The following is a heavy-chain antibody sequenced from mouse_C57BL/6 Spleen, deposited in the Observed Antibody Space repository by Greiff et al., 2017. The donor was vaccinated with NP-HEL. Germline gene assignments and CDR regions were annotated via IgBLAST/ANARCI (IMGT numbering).Heavy chain of an antibody. CDR3: ARETGKAWFAY. D-gene: IGHD4-1*01. J-gene: IGHJ3*01. CDR2: IHPNSGST. V-gene: IGHV1-64*01. CDR1: GYTFTSYW. Sequence: VQLQQPGAELVKPGASVKLSCKASGYTFTSYWMHWVKQRPGQGLEWIGMIHPNSGSTNYNQKFKGKATLTVDTSSSTAYMQLSSLTSEDSAVYYCARETGKAWFAYWGQGTLVTVSA.